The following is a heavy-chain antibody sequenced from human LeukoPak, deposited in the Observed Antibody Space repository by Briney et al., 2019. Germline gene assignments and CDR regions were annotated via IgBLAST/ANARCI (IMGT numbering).Heavy chain of an antibody. CDR2: INWNAGST. V-gene: IGHV3-20*04. Sequence: PGGSLRPSCAASGFMFDDYDMSWVRQAPGKGLEWVSGINWNAGSTAYADSVKGRFTISRDNAKNSLYLQMNSLRAEDTALYYCARAFKYSMSGYYFDYWGQGTLVTVSS. CDR1: GFMFDDYD. J-gene: IGHJ4*02. CDR3: ARAFKYSMSGYYFDY. D-gene: IGHD2-21*01.